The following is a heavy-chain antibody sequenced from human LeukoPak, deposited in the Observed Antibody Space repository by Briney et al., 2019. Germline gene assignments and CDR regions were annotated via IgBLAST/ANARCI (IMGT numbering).Heavy chain of an antibody. CDR1: GGTFSSYA. J-gene: IGHJ4*02. CDR3: ARDGDRVGTGVVIYFDY. CDR2: IIPIFGTA. Sequence: SSVKVSCKASGGTFSSYAISWVRQAPGQGLEWMGRIIPIFGTANYAQKFQGRVTITTDESTSTAYMELSSLRSEDTAVYYCARDGDRVGTGVVIYFDYWGQGTLVTVSS. D-gene: IGHD3-3*01. V-gene: IGHV1-69*05.